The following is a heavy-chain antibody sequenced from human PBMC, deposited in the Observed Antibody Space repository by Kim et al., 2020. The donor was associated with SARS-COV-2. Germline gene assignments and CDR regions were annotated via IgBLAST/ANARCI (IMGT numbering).Heavy chain of an antibody. V-gene: IGHV3-33*06. CDR3: AKSLEYSSSWYYAFDI. CDR1: GFTFSSYA. CDR2: IWYDGSNK. Sequence: GGSLRLSCAASGFTFSSYAMHWVRQAPGKGLEWVAVIWYDGSNKYYADSVKGRFTISRDNSKNTLYLQMNSLRAEDTAVYYCAKSLEYSSSWYYAFDIWGQGTMVTVSS. J-gene: IGHJ3*02. D-gene: IGHD6-13*01.